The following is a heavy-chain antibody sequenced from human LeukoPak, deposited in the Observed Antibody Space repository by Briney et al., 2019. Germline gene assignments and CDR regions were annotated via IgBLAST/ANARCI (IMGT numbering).Heavy chain of an antibody. J-gene: IGHJ4*02. CDR1: GGSVIGVNW. Sequence: SETLSLTCAVSGGSVIGVNWWSWVRQPPGKGLEWIGEAHHGGTINYTPSLKGRADISLDTSKNQISLKLSFVTAADTAVYYCAYWDKGYGGTNFDYWGRGTLVTVSS. D-gene: IGHD4-23*01. CDR2: AHHGGTI. CDR3: AYWDKGYGGTNFDY. V-gene: IGHV4-4*02.